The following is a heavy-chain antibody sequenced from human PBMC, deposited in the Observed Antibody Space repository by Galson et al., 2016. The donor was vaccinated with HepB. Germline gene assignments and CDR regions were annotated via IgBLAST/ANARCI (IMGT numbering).Heavy chain of an antibody. CDR3: ARDHDWAFDY. J-gene: IGHJ4*02. Sequence: GKGLEWIAYIRGGNTNTDYAVSVKGRFTISRDDATNSLFLQMNSLRDEDTAIYYCARDHDWAFDYWGQGTLVSVSS. CDR2: IRGGNTNT. D-gene: IGHD3-9*01. V-gene: IGHV3-48*02.